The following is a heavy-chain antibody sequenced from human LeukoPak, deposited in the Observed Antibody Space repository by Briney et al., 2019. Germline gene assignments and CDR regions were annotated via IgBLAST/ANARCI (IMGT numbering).Heavy chain of an antibody. CDR1: GGTFSSYA. Sequence: ASVKVSCKASGGTFSSYAISWVRQAPGQGLEWMGWISAYNGNTNYAQKLQGRVTMTTDTSTSTAYMELRSLRSDDTAVYYCARVDPLVPGDYWGQGTLVIVSS. CDR3: ARVDPLVPGDY. J-gene: IGHJ4*02. D-gene: IGHD6-6*01. V-gene: IGHV1-18*01. CDR2: ISAYNGNT.